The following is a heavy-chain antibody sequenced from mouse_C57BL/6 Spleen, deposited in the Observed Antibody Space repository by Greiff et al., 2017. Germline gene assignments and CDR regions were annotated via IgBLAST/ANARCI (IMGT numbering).Heavy chain of an antibody. CDR2: IYPSDSET. J-gene: IGHJ2*01. V-gene: IGHV1-61*01. CDR3: ARSGSNYLFDY. D-gene: IGHD2-5*01. CDR1: SYTFTSYW. Sequence: VQLQQPGAELVRPGSSVKLSCKASSYTFTSYWMDWVKQRPGQGLEWIGNIYPSDSETHYNQKFKDKATLTVDKSSSTAYMQLSSLTSEDSAVYYCARSGSNYLFDYWGQGTTLTVSS.